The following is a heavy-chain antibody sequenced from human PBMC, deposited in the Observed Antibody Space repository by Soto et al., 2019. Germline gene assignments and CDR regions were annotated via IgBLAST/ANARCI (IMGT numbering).Heavy chain of an antibody. J-gene: IGHJ4*02. V-gene: IGHV1-3*01. CDR1: GYTFTSYA. Sequence: QVQLVQSGAEVKKPGASVKVSCKASGYTFTSYAMHWVRQAPGQRLEWMGWINAGNGNTKYSQKFQGRVTITRDASASTAYMELSSLRSEDTAVYYCARGVGSGLSDYWGQGTLVTVSS. D-gene: IGHD1-26*01. CDR2: INAGNGNT. CDR3: ARGVGSGLSDY.